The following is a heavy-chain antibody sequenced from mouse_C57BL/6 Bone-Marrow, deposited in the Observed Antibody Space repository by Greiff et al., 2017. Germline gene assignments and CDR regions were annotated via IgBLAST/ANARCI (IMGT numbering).Heavy chain of an antibody. CDR2: IWSGGST. Sequence: VQLQQSGPGLVQPSQSLSITCTVSGFSLTSYGVHWVRQSPGKGLEWLGVIWSGGSTDYNAAFISRLSISKDNSKSQVFFKMNSLQADDTAIYYCARSTMVKRFAYWGQGTLVTVSA. V-gene: IGHV2-2*01. CDR1: GFSLTSYG. CDR3: ARSTMVKRFAY. D-gene: IGHD2-1*01. J-gene: IGHJ3*01.